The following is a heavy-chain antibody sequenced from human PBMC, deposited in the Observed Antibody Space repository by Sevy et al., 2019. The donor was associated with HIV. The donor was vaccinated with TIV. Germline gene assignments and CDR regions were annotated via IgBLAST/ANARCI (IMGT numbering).Heavy chain of an antibody. D-gene: IGHD6-13*01. V-gene: IGHV3-30*02. Sequence: GGSLRLSCAASGFTFSSYGMHWVRQAPGKGLEWVAFIRYDGSNKYYADSVKGRFTISRDNSKNTLYLQMNSLRAEDTAVYYGAGSRTAAAGTLFDYWGQGTLVTVSS. CDR2: IRYDGSNK. CDR1: GFTFSSYG. CDR3: AGSRTAAAGTLFDY. J-gene: IGHJ4*02.